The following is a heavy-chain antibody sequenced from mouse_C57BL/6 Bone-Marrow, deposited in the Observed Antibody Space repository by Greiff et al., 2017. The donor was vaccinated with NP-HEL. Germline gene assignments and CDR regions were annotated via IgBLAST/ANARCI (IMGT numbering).Heavy chain of an antibody. J-gene: IGHJ3*01. V-gene: IGHV1-81*01. D-gene: IGHD2-4*01. CDR1: GYTFTSYG. CDR2: IYPRSGNT. Sequence: QVQLKQSGAELARPGASVKLSCKASGYTFTSYGISWVKQRTGQGLEWIGEIYPRSGNTYSNEKFKGKATLTADKSSSTAYMERRSRTSEDSAVYFCARVGGNDYSAWFAYWGQGTLVTVSA. CDR3: ARVGGNDYSAWFAY.